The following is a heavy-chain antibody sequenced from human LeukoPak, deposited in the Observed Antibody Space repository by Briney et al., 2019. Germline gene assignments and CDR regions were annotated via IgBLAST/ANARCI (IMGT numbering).Heavy chain of an antibody. D-gene: IGHD5-24*01. CDR3: AKGGEMATIEESDY. J-gene: IGHJ4*02. CDR1: GFTFSTYA. Sequence: GGSLRLACAASGFTFSTYAMHWVRQAPGRGLEWVTVISYDGSIKYYADSVKGRFTISRDNSKNTVYLQMPSLRDEDTAVYYCAKGGEMATIEESDYWGQGTLVTVSS. V-gene: IGHV3-30*18. CDR2: ISYDGSIK.